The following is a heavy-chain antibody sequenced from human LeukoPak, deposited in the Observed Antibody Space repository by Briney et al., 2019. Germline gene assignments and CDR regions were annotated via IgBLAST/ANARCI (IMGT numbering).Heavy chain of an antibody. CDR1: GFTFSSYA. J-gene: IGHJ6*02. D-gene: IGHD4-23*01. V-gene: IGHV3-30*04. CDR3: AKDQTLLRWTTYYYYGMDV. Sequence: GRSLRLSCAASGFTFSSYAMHWVRQAPGKGLEWVAVISYDGSNKYYADSVKGRFTISRDNSKNTLYLQMNSLRAEDTAVYYCAKDQTLLRWTTYYYYGMDVWGQGTTVTVSS. CDR2: ISYDGSNK.